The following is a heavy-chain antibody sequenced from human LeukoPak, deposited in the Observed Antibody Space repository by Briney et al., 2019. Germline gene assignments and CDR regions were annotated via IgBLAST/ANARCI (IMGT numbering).Heavy chain of an antibody. CDR2: IQQDGSEK. D-gene: IGHD3-22*01. J-gene: IGHJ4*02. CDR3: ATPLDYYDSSGYHQGGD. CDR1: GFSFNNFW. Sequence: GGSLRLSCVASGFSFNNFWMSWVRQAPGKGLEWVANIQQDGSEKHYVDSVRGRFTVSRDNAKNSLYLQMNNLRAEDTAVYYCATPLDYYDSSGYHQGGDWGQGTLVTVSS. V-gene: IGHV3-7*03.